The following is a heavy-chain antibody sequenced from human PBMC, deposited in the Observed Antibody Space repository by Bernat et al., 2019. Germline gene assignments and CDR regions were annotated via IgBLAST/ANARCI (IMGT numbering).Heavy chain of an antibody. V-gene: IGHV3-33*01. CDR1: GFTFSSYG. Sequence: QVQLVESGGGVVQPGRSLRLSCAASGFTFSSYGMHWVRQAPGKGLEWVAAIWYDGSNKYYADSVKGRFTISRDNSKNTLYLQMNSLRAEDTAVYYCARDRITFGGVLDYWGQGTLVTVSS. CDR2: IWYDGSNK. J-gene: IGHJ4*02. CDR3: ARDRITFGGVLDY. D-gene: IGHD3-16*01.